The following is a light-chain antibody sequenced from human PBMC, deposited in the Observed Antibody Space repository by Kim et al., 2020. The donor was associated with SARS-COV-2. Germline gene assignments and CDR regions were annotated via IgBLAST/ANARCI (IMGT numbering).Light chain of an antibody. CDR2: GAS. J-gene: IGKJ4*01. CDR3: QQDNDWPIT. CDR1: QSIAGK. V-gene: IGKV3-15*01. Sequence: EIVMTQSPATLSVSPGASATLSCRASQSIAGKLAWYQHKSGQAPRLLIYGASSRATGVPPRFTGRVSGTYFTLTISSLQSEDFAVYYCQQDNDWPITFGGGTKVDIK.